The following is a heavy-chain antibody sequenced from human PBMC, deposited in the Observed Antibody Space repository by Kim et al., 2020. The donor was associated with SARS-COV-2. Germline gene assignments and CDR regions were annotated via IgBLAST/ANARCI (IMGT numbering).Heavy chain of an antibody. Sequence: NPSLKRRVIISVDTSKNQFSLNLSSVTAAYTAVYYCARDGGYPLGAFDIWGQGTMVTVSS. D-gene: IGHD5-18*01. V-gene: IGHV4-59*01. J-gene: IGHJ3*02. CDR3: ARDGGYPLGAFDI.